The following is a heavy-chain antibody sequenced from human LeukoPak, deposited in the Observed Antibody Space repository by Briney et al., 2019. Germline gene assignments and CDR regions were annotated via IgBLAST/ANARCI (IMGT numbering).Heavy chain of an antibody. Sequence: SETLSLTCAVYGGSFSGYYWSWIRQPPGKGLEWIGEINHSGSTNYNPSLKSRVTISVDTSKNQFSLKLSSVTAADTAVYYCARGQIAARRYYFGYWGQGTLVTVSS. D-gene: IGHD6-6*01. CDR3: ARGQIAARRYYFGY. CDR1: GGSFSGYY. J-gene: IGHJ4*02. CDR2: INHSGST. V-gene: IGHV4-34*01.